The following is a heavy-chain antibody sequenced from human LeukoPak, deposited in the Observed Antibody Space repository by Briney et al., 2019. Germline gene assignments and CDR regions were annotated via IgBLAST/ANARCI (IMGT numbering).Heavy chain of an antibody. Sequence: GASVKVSCKASGYTFTGYYMHWVRQAPGQGLEWMGWINPNSGGTNYAQKFQGRVTMTRDTSISTAYMELSRLRSDDTAVYYCARAHDYGDWNNWFDPWGQGTLVTVSS. CDR2: INPNSGGT. V-gene: IGHV1-2*02. CDR3: ARAHDYGDWNNWFDP. J-gene: IGHJ5*02. D-gene: IGHD4-17*01. CDR1: GYTFTGYY.